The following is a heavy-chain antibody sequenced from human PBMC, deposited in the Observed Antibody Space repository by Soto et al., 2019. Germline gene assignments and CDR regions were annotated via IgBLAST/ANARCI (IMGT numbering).Heavy chain of an antibody. D-gene: IGHD6-19*01. V-gene: IGHV3-30-3*01. Sequence: PGGSLRLSCAASGFTFSSYAMHWVRQAPGKGLEWVAVISYDGSNKYYADSVKGRFTISRDNSKNTLYLQMNSLRAEDTAVYYCARDPGYSSGWYPLLYYYYGMDVWGQGTTVTVPS. CDR3: ARDPGYSSGWYPLLYYYYGMDV. CDR2: ISYDGSNK. CDR1: GFTFSSYA. J-gene: IGHJ6*02.